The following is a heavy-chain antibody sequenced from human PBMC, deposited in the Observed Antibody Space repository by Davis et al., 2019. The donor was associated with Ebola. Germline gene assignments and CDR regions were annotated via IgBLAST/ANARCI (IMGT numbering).Heavy chain of an antibody. D-gene: IGHD2-8*02. CDR1: GFTFDDYG. V-gene: IGHV3-20*04. Sequence: GGSLRLSCTASGFTFDDYGMSWVRQAPGKGLEWVSGINWNGGSTGYADSVKGRFTISRDNAKNSLYLQMNSLRAEDTAVYYCARDLVLVKGMDVWGQGTTVTVSS. CDR3: ARDLVLVKGMDV. J-gene: IGHJ6*02. CDR2: INWNGGST.